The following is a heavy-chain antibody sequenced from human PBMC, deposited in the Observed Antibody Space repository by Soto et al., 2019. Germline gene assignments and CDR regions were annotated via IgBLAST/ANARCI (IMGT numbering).Heavy chain of an antibody. CDR2: IKEDGTEK. J-gene: IGHJ4*02. V-gene: IGHV3-7*01. Sequence: EVQLVESGGGLVQPGGSLRLSCAASGFTFSSHWMSWVRQAPGKGLEWVANIKEDGTEKYYVGSVKGRFTISRDNAKNSLYVQMSSLRAEETAVYYWARVYWAYDYVWGRYFDYWGQGFLVTVSS. CDR1: GFTFSSHW. D-gene: IGHD3-16*01. CDR3: ARVYWAYDYVWGRYFDY.